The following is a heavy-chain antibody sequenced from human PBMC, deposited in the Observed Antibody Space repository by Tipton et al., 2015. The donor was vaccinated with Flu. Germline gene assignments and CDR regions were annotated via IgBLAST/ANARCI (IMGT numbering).Heavy chain of an antibody. CDR3: ARHTGDSVRGVIDY. CDR2: LSGGGGTT. D-gene: IGHD3-10*02. V-gene: IGHV3-23*01. CDR1: GFTFNRYA. J-gene: IGHJ4*02. Sequence: SLRLSCAASGFTFNRYAMSWVRQAPGKGLEWVAALSGGGGTTYFADSLKGRFTISSDISKNTLYLQMNSLRAEDTAVYYCARHTGDSVRGVIDYWGQGTLVTVSS.